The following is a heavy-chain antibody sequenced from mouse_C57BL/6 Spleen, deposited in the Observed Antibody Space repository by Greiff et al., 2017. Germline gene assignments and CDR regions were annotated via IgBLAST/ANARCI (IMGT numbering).Heavy chain of an antibody. J-gene: IGHJ2*01. CDR3: ARDELLRLYFDY. Sequence: EVQLQQSGAELVKPGASVKLSCTASGFNIKDYYMHWVKQRTEQGLEWIGRIDPEDGETKYAPKFQGKATLTAATSSTTAYLQLSSLTSEDTAVYYCARDELLRLYFDYWGQGTTLTVSS. D-gene: IGHD1-1*01. CDR2: IDPEDGET. V-gene: IGHV14-2*01. CDR1: GFNIKDYY.